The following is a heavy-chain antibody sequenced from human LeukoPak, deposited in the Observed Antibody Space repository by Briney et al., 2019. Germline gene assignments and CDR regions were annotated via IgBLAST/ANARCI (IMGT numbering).Heavy chain of an antibody. Sequence: SETLSLTCAVYGVSFSGYYWSWIRQPPGKGLEWIGEINHSGSTNYNPSLKSRVTISVDTSKNRFSLKLSSVTAADTAVYYCARGYCSGGSCPYYDYWGQGTLVTVSS. J-gene: IGHJ4*02. CDR2: INHSGST. V-gene: IGHV4-34*01. CDR1: GVSFSGYY. D-gene: IGHD2-15*01. CDR3: ARGYCSGGSCPYYDY.